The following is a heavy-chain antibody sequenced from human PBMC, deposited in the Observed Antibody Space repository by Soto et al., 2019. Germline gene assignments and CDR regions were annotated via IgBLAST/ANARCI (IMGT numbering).Heavy chain of an antibody. CDR2: IYYSGST. V-gene: IGHV4-59*01. D-gene: IGHD3-3*01. CDR3: ARSGITTIIGGFDP. Sequence: PSETLSLTCTVSGGSISSYYWSWIRQPPGKELKWIRYIYYSGSTNYNPSLKSRVTISVDTSKNQFSLKLSSVTAADTAVYYCARSGITTIIGGFDPWGQGTLVTVSS. CDR1: GGSISSYY. J-gene: IGHJ5*02.